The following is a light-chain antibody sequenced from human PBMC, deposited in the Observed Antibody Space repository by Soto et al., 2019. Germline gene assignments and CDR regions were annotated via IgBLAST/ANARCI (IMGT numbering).Light chain of an antibody. CDR2: KDS. Sequence: SYELTQPPSVSVSLGQMARITCSGEGLPRKYAYWYQQKPGQPPVLVIHKDSERPSGIPERFSGSSSGTIATLTITGVQAEDEADYYCLSADSGRTTSYRVFGGGTQLPVL. J-gene: IGLJ3*02. V-gene: IGLV3-16*01. CDR3: LSADSGRTTSYRV. CDR1: GLPRKY.